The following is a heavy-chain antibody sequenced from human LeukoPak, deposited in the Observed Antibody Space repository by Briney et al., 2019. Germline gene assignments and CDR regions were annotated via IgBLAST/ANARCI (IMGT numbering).Heavy chain of an antibody. Sequence: SETLSLTCAVYGGSLSGYYWSWIRQPPGKGLEWIGEINHSGSTNYNPSLKSRVTISVDTSKNQFSLKLSSVTAADTAVYYCARAREVGATVIDYWGQGTLVTVSS. J-gene: IGHJ4*02. V-gene: IGHV4-34*01. CDR1: GGSLSGYY. D-gene: IGHD1-26*01. CDR3: ARAREVGATVIDY. CDR2: INHSGST.